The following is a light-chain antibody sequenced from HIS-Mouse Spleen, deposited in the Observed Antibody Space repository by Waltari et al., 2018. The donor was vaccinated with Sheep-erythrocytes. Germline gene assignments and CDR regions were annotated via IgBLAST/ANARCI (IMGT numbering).Light chain of an antibody. CDR3: CSYAGSSTVV. J-gene: IGLJ2*01. CDR1: SRAVGSYNL. Sequence: QSALPQPASASGSPGQSITIPCTGTSRAVGSYNLVSWYQQHPGKAPKLMIYEGSKRPSGVSNRFSGSKSGNTASLTISGLQAEDEADYYCCSYAGSSTVVFGGGTKLTVL. CDR2: EGS. V-gene: IGLV2-23*01.